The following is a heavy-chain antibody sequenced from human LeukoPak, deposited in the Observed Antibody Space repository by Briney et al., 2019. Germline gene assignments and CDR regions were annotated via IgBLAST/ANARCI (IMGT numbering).Heavy chain of an antibody. V-gene: IGHV3-23*01. CDR2: XXXXXGST. D-gene: IGHD3-10*01. CDR3: AKDRVLWFGELLSVGWFDP. Sequence: GXXXEWVSAXXXXXGSTYYAGSVKGRFTISRDNSKNTLYLQMNSLRAEDTAVYYCAKDRVLWFGELLSVGWFDPWGQGTLVTVSS. J-gene: IGHJ5*02.